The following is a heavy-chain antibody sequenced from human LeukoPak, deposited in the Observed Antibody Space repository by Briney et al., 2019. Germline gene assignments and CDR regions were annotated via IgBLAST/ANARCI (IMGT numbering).Heavy chain of an antibody. CDR2: INPNSGGT. CDR3: ARIYCSSTSCYLYYFDY. V-gene: IGHV1-2*02. J-gene: IGHJ4*02. D-gene: IGHD2-2*01. CDR1: GYTFTGYY. Sequence: ASVKVSCKASGYTFTGYYMHWVRQAPGQGLEWLGWINPNSGGTNYAQKFQGRVTMTRDTSISTAYMELSRLRSDDTAVYYCARIYCSSTSCYLYYFDYWGQGTLVTVSS.